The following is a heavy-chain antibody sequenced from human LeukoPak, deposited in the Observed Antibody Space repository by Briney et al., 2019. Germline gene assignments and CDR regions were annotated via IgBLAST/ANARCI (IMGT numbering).Heavy chain of an antibody. Sequence: GGSLRLSCVVSGFTFSSYSVNWVRQSPGKGLEWVSGIRGNGVTTYYADSVKGRFTISRDNSKNTLYLQMSSLGAEDTAVYFCAKDDAWGRYQDWGQGTLVTVSS. CDR3: AKDDAWGRYQD. D-gene: IGHD3-16*01. CDR1: GFTFSSYS. V-gene: IGHV3-23*01. J-gene: IGHJ1*01. CDR2: IRGNGVTT.